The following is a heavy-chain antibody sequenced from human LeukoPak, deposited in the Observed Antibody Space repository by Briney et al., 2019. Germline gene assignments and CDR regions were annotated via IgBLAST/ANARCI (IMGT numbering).Heavy chain of an antibody. CDR1: GGSISSGGYS. D-gene: IGHD3-10*01. Sequence: SQTLSLTCAVSGGSISSGGYSWSWIRRSPGKGLEWIGYIYHSGSTYYNPSLKSRVTISVDRSKNQFSLKLSSVTAADTAVYYCARGGLVVRGTNNWFDPWGQGTLVTVSS. J-gene: IGHJ5*02. CDR3: ARGGLVVRGTNNWFDP. V-gene: IGHV4-30-2*06. CDR2: IYHSGST.